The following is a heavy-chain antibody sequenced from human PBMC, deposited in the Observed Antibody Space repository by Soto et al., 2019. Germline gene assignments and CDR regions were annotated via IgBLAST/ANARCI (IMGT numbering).Heavy chain of an antibody. J-gene: IGHJ3*02. CDR1: GFTFSSYG. Sequence: QVQLVESGGGVVQPGRSLRLSCAPSGFTFSSYGMHWARQAPGKWLEWVAVIWYDGSNKVYADSVKGRFTISRDNSKNTLYLQMNSLRAEDTAVYYCARDLSGDYGALDTWGQGTMVTVSS. CDR3: ARDLSGDYGALDT. D-gene: IGHD4-17*01. V-gene: IGHV3-33*01. CDR2: IWYDGSNK.